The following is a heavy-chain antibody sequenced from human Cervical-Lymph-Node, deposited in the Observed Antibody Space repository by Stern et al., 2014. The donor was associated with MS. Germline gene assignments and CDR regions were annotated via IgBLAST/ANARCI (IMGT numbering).Heavy chain of an antibody. CDR3: TGRNFGP. CDR1: GYTFIDYY. J-gene: IGHJ5*02. CDR2: VDPKDGAT. Sequence: EVQVVESGPEVKKPGETVKISCKVSGYTFIDYYLHWVRQAPGTGLAWMGIVDPKDGATKYAERFQGRFTITADASIDTAYMDLSGLRSEDTAVYYCTGRNFGPWGQGTLVSVSS. V-gene: IGHV1-69-2*01.